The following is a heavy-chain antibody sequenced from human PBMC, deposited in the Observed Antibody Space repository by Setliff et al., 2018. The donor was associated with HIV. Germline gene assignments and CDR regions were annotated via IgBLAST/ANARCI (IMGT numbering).Heavy chain of an antibody. CDR1: GFAFSDYD. CDR2: IGTGGDT. Sequence: GGSLRLSCAPSGFAFSDYDFHWVRQVTGEGVEWVSAIGTGGDTYYADSVKGRFTISRENAHDTLILQMNGPRAEDKAVYYCAKPDAGPVSTIAATGKNALNIWGQGTRVTVSS. CDR3: AKPDAGPVSTIAATGKNALNI. J-gene: IGHJ3*02. D-gene: IGHD6-13*01. V-gene: IGHV3-13*01.